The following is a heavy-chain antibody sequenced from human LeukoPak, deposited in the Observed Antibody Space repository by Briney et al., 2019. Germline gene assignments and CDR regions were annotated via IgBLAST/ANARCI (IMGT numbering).Heavy chain of an antibody. CDR1: GYTFTGYY. CDR2: VNPSGDTT. J-gene: IGHJ4*02. CDR3: ATGDPFWSGYYPDY. V-gene: IGHV1-46*01. D-gene: IGHD3-3*01. Sequence: ASVKVSCKASGYTFTGYYMHWVRQAPGQGLEWMGVVNPSGDTTIYAQKFQGRVTMTEDTSTDTAYMELSSLRSEDTAVYYCATGDPFWSGYYPDYWGQGTLVTVSS.